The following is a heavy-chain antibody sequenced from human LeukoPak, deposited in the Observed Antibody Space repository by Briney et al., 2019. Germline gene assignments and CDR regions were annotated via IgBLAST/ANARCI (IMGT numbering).Heavy chain of an antibody. CDR3: ARSKGYVVLMVYAIGIDY. Sequence: PGGSLSLSCAASGFTFSSYAMSWVRQAPGKGLEWVSSISSSSSYIYYADSVKGRFTISRDNAKNSLYLQMNSLRAEDTAVYYCARSKGYVVLMVYAIGIDYWGQGTLVTVSS. CDR1: GFTFSSYA. J-gene: IGHJ4*02. V-gene: IGHV3-21*01. CDR2: ISSSSSYI. D-gene: IGHD2-8*01.